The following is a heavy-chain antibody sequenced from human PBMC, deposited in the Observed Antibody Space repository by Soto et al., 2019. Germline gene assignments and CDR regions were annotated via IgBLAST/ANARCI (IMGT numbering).Heavy chain of an antibody. D-gene: IGHD3-10*01. CDR1: GDTFSSDS. J-gene: IGHJ5*02. Sequence: SVKVSCKASGDTFSSDSFSWVRQAPGQGLEWMGRIIPIAAIANYTQKFQGRVTITVDKSSTTAYMELSSLRSDDTAVYYCARGSTIVRGAPSWFDPWGQGTLVTVSS. V-gene: IGHV1-69*04. CDR3: ARGSTIVRGAPSWFDP. CDR2: IIPIAAIA.